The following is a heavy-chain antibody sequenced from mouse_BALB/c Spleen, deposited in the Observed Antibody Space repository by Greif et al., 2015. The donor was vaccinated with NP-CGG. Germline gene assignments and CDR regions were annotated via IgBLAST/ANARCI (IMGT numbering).Heavy chain of an antibody. D-gene: IGHD2-1*01. V-gene: IGHV5-4*02. J-gene: IGHJ3*01. CDR2: ISDGGSYT. CDR1: GFTFSDYY. CDR3: ARGYYGNYPFFAY. Sequence: VQLQQSGGGLVKPGGSLKLSCAASGFTFSDYYMYWVRQTPEKRLEWVATISDGGSYTYYPDSVKGRFTISRDNAKNNLYLQMSSLKSEDTAMYYCARGYYGNYPFFAYWGQGTLVTVSA.